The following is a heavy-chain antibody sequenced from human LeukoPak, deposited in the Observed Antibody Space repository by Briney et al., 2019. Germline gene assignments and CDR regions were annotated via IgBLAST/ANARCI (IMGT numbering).Heavy chain of an antibody. CDR3: AREGITIFGVVTIDNDAFDV. CDR1: GFTFSSYW. J-gene: IGHJ3*01. D-gene: IGHD3-3*01. CDR2: IKQDGSEK. Sequence: GGSLRLSCAASGFTFSSYWMSWVRQAPGKGLEWVANIKQDGSEKYYVDSVKGRFTISRDNAKNSLYLQMNSLRAEDTAVYYCAREGITIFGVVTIDNDAFDVWGQGTMVTVSS. V-gene: IGHV3-7*01.